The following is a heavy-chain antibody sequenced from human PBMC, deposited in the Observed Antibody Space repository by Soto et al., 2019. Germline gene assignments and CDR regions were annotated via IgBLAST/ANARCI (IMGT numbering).Heavy chain of an antibody. CDR3: ARVSMVRGSLQH. D-gene: IGHD3-10*01. Sequence: QVQLQQWGAGLLKPSETLSLTCAVYGGSFSGYYWSWIRQPPGKGLEWIGEINHSGSTNYNPSLKSRVTTSVDTSKNQFSLKLSSVTAADTAVYYCARVSMVRGSLQHWGQGTLVTVSS. V-gene: IGHV4-34*01. J-gene: IGHJ1*01. CDR1: GGSFSGYY. CDR2: INHSGST.